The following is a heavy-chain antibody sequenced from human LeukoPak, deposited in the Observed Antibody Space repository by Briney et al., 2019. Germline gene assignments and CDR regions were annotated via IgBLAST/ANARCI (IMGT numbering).Heavy chain of an antibody. Sequence: SETLSLTCAVYGGSFSGYYWSWIRQPPGKGLEWIGEINHSGSTNYNPSLKSQVTISVDTSKNQFSLKLSSVTAADTAVYYCARAAYSSSGLFDYWGQGTLVTVSS. CDR3: ARAAYSSSGLFDY. CDR1: GGSFSGYY. D-gene: IGHD4-11*01. CDR2: INHSGST. V-gene: IGHV4-34*01. J-gene: IGHJ4*02.